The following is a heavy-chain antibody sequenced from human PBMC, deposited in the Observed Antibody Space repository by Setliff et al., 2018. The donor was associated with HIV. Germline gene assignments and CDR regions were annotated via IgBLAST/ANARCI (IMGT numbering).Heavy chain of an antibody. CDR3: AKEQEIGSYLDP. Sequence: SVKVSCKASGGAFISHTFTWVRQAPGQGLEWMGRIIPILGIPNYALNFQGRLTISADKSTRTAYLELSSLRSDDSAVYFCAKEQEIGSYLDPWGQGTLVTVSS. CDR1: GGAFISHT. D-gene: IGHD2-2*02. V-gene: IGHV1-69*04. CDR2: IIPILGIP. J-gene: IGHJ5*02.